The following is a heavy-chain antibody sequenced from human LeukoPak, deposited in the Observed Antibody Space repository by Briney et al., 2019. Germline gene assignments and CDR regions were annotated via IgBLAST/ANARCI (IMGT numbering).Heavy chain of an antibody. CDR1: GFTLSSFT. D-gene: IGHD1-26*01. CDR3: AREILGSAFSFDY. CDR2: ILYDGRTT. V-gene: IGHV3-30*04. J-gene: IGHJ4*02. Sequence: GGSLRLSCAASGFTLSSFTMHWVRHNPGKGLEWVAVILYDGRTTNYAESVRGRFTISRDTSENTLYLQMNNLRPEDTAIYYCAREILGSAFSFDYWGQGTLVTVSS.